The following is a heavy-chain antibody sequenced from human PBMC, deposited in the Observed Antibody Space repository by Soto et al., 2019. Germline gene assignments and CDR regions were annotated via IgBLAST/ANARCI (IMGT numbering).Heavy chain of an antibody. D-gene: IGHD2-15*01. V-gene: IGHV4-39*02. CDR2: IYYDVTT. J-gene: IGHJ4*02. Sequence: SGPLCRTFTVPDRSINSNNYYWAWIRQPPGKCLAWIASIYYDVTTYYNTSLKSRVTISRDTSKNQFSLRLTSMTAADTAVYYCAKVVVAATRHTDFDSWGQGTLVTVSS. CDR1: DRSINSNNYY. CDR3: AKVVVAATRHTDFDS.